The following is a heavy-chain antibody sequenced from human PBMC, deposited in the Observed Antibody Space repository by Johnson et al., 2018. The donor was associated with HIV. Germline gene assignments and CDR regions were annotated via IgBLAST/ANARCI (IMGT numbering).Heavy chain of an antibody. CDR2: IHYDGNNK. CDR1: GFTFSDYY. D-gene: IGHD3-16*01. V-gene: IGHV3-30*02. CDR3: ATGFGPAFEM. Sequence: VQLLESGGGLVKPGGSLRLSCAASGFTFSDYYMSWIRQAPGKGLEWVAFIHYDGNNKYYADSVKGRFTISRDDSKNTLYLQMNSLKTEDTAVYYCATGFGPAFEMWGQGTMVTVSS. J-gene: IGHJ3*02.